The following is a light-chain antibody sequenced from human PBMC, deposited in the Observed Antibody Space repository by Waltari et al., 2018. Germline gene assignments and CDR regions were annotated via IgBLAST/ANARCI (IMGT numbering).Light chain of an antibody. CDR1: SSNIGTNP. Sequence: QSVLTQPPSASGTPGQRVTISCSGSSSNIGTNPVNWYQQLPRTAPKLLIYTNYQRPSGVPGRFSGSRSGTSASLAISGLQSEDEADYYCAAWDDSLNGYVFGTGTKVTVL. V-gene: IGLV1-44*01. CDR2: TNY. J-gene: IGLJ1*01. CDR3: AAWDDSLNGYV.